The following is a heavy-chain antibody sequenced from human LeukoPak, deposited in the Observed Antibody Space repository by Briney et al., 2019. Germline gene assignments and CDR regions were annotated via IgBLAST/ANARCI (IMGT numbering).Heavy chain of an antibody. CDR3: ARVVVVAANLDY. Sequence: GGSLRLSCAASGFTFSSYEMNWVRQAPGKGLEWVSYISSSGSTIYYADSVKGRFTISRDNAKNSLYLQMNSLRAEDTAVYYCARVVVVAANLDYWGQGTLVTVS. V-gene: IGHV3-48*03. D-gene: IGHD2-15*01. CDR2: ISSSGSTI. CDR1: GFTFSSYE. J-gene: IGHJ4*02.